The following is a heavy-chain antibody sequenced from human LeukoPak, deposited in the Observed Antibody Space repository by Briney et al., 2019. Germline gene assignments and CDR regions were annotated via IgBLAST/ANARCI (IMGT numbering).Heavy chain of an antibody. Sequence: ASVKVSCKASGYTFTSYGISWVRQAPGQGLEWMGWINTNTGNPTYAQGFTGRFVFSLDTSVSTAFLQISSLKAEDTAVYYCARDGVYDSGSRTLRPYNWFDPWGQGTLVTVSS. D-gene: IGHD3-10*01. V-gene: IGHV7-4-1*02. CDR3: ARDGVYDSGSRTLRPYNWFDP. CDR2: INTNTGNP. J-gene: IGHJ5*02. CDR1: GYTFTSYG.